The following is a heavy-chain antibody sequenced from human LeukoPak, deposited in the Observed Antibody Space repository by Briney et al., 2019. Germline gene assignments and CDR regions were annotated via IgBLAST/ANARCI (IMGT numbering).Heavy chain of an antibody. CDR1: GFTFSSYG. Sequence: SGGSLRLSCAASGFTFSSYGMHWVRQAPGKGPEWVAVISYDGSNKYYADSVKGRFTISRDNSKNTLYLQMNSLRAEDTAVYYCAKDGGSGSYFDYWGQGTLVTVSS. J-gene: IGHJ4*02. D-gene: IGHD3-10*01. CDR2: ISYDGSNK. CDR3: AKDGGSGSYFDY. V-gene: IGHV3-30*18.